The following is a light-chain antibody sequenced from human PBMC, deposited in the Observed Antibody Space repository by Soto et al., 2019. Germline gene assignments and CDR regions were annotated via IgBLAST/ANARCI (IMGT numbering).Light chain of an antibody. CDR3: SSYTSSSTYV. Sequence: QSALTQPASVSGCPGQSITISCTGTSSDVGGYNYVSWYQQYPGKAPKLMIYDVSNRPSGVSNRFSGSKSGNTASLTISGLQAEDEADYYCSSYTSSSTYVFGTGTKVTVL. J-gene: IGLJ1*01. CDR1: SSDVGGYNY. CDR2: DVS. V-gene: IGLV2-14*01.